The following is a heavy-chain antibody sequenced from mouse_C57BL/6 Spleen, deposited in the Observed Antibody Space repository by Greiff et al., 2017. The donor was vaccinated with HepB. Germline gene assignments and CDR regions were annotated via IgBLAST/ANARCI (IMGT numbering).Heavy chain of an antibody. V-gene: IGHV5-16*01. D-gene: IGHD2-3*01. CDR2: INYDGSST. CDR3: ARALYDYYFDY. CDR1: GFTFSDYY. J-gene: IGHJ2*01. Sequence: DVHLVESEGGLVQPGSSMKLSCTASGFTFSDYYMAWVRQVPEKGLEWVANINYDGSSTYYLDSLKSRFIISRDNAKNILYLQMSSLKSEDTATYYCARALYDYYFDYWGQGTTLTVSS.